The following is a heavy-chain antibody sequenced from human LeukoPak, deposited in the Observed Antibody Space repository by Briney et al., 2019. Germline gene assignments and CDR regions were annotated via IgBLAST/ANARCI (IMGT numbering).Heavy chain of an antibody. CDR1: GFTLSSNW. V-gene: IGHV3-74*01. Sequence: GGSLRLSCAASGFTLSSNWMHWVRQVPGKGLMWVSRMNSDVRSTTYADAVNGRFTISRDNAKNTLYLQMNSLRAEDTAVYYCAKAALSGITMIVVVAHYFDYWGQGTLVTVSS. D-gene: IGHD3-22*01. J-gene: IGHJ4*02. CDR3: AKAALSGITMIVVVAHYFDY. CDR2: MNSDVRST.